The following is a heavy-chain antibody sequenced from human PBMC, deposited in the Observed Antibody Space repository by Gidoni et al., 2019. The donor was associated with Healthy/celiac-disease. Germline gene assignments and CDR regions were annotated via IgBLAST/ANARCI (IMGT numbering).Heavy chain of an antibody. V-gene: IGHV3-30-3*01. Sequence: QVQLVESGGGVVQPGRSLRLSCAASGFPFSSSAMHWVRQAPGKGLEWVAVISYDGSNKYYADSVKGRFTISRDNSKNTLYLQMNSLRAEDTAVYYCARAKTIVGATLGTYFDYWGQGTLVTVSS. CDR1: GFPFSSSA. CDR3: ARAKTIVGATLGTYFDY. J-gene: IGHJ4*02. D-gene: IGHD1-26*01. CDR2: ISYDGSNK.